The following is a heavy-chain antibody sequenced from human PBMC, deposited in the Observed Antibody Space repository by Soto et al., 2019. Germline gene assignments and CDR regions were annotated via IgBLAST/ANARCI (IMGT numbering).Heavy chain of an antibody. CDR3: ARVSRIAARLYWFDP. CDR1: GGTFSSYA. J-gene: IGHJ5*02. D-gene: IGHD6-6*01. V-gene: IGHV1-46*01. Sequence: ASVKVSCKASGGTFSSYAISWVRQAPGQGLEWMGIINPSGGSTSYAQKFQGRVTMTRDTSTSTVYMELSSLRSEDTAVYYCARVSRIAARLYWFDPWGQGTLVTVSS. CDR2: INPSGGST.